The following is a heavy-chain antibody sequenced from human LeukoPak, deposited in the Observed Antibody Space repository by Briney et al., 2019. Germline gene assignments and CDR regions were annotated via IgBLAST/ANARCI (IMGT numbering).Heavy chain of an antibody. Sequence: SQTLSLTCTVSGGSISSGGYYWSWIRQPPGKGLEWVGYIYYSGSTNYNPSLKSRVTISVDTSKNQFSLKLSSVTAADTAVYYCARGLCSSTSCYFAWDYWGQGTLVTVSS. CDR3: ARGLCSSTSCYFAWDY. J-gene: IGHJ4*02. V-gene: IGHV4-61*08. CDR2: IYYSGST. CDR1: GGSISSGGYY. D-gene: IGHD2-2*01.